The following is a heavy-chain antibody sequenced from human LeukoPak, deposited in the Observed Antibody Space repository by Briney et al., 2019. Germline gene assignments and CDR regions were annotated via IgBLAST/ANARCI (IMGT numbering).Heavy chain of an antibody. Sequence: PGGSVKLSCKASGCTFSNYWMSWVRQAPGKGLEWVANIKQDGSEKYYVDTVKGRSTISSNTAKNSLCLQMNSLRAEDTAVYYCARDSGSGGVDYWGQGALVTVSS. V-gene: IGHV3-7*04. CDR1: GCTFSNYW. CDR3: ARDSGSGGVDY. CDR2: IKQDGSEK. J-gene: IGHJ4*02. D-gene: IGHD3-10*01.